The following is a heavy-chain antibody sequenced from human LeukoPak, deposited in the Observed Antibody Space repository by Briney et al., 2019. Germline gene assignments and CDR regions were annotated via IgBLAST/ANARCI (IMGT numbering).Heavy chain of an antibody. J-gene: IGHJ4*02. Sequence: PGGSLRLSCAASGFTFSSYAMHWVRQAPGKGLEYVSAISSNGGSTYSANSVKGRFTISRDNSKTTLYLQMGSLRAEDMAVYYCARDGFGNYFDYWGQQTLVSDCS. CDR3: ARDGFGNYFDY. CDR2: ISSNGGST. CDR1: GFTFSSYA. V-gene: IGHV3-64*01. D-gene: IGHD3-10*01.